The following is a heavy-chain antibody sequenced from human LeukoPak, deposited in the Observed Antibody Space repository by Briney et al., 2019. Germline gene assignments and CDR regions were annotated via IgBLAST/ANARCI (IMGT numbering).Heavy chain of an antibody. CDR3: TTDVRYCSSTSCHRFDY. Sequence: GGSLRLSCAASGFTFSNAWMSWVRQAPGKGLEWVGRIKSKTDGGTTDYAAPVKGRFTISRDDSKNALYLQMNSLKTEDTAVYYCTTDVRYCSSTSCHRFDYWGQGTLVTVSS. CDR1: GFTFSNAW. CDR2: IKSKTDGGTT. D-gene: IGHD2-2*01. J-gene: IGHJ4*02. V-gene: IGHV3-15*01.